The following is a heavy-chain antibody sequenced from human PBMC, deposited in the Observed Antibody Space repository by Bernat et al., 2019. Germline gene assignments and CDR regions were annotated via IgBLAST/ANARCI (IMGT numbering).Heavy chain of an antibody. V-gene: IGHV3-23*01. J-gene: IGHJ6*03. D-gene: IGHD3-16*01. CDR1: GFTLSSYA. Sequence: EVQLLESGGGLVQPGGSLRPSCAASGFTLSSYAMSWVRQDPGKGPVWVSAISGSGDSTYFADSVKGRFTISRDNSENTVYLQMSSLRAEDTAVYYCAEYACRSASCTCDDYYYMDVWGGGTTVPVSS. CDR3: AEYACRSASCTCDDYYYMDV. CDR2: ISGSGDST.